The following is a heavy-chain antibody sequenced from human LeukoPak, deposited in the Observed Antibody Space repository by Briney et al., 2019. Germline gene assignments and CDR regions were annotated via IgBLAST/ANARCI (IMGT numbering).Heavy chain of an antibody. D-gene: IGHD3-3*01. J-gene: IGHJ4*02. Sequence: PSETLSLTCTVSGGSISSGSYYWSWIRQPAGTGLEWIGRIYTSGSTNYNPSLKSRVTISVDTSKNQFSLKLSSVTAADTAVYYCARGDDFWSGYPLDYWGQGTLVTVSS. CDR3: ARGDDFWSGYPLDY. V-gene: IGHV4-61*02. CDR2: IYTSGST. CDR1: GGSISSGSYY.